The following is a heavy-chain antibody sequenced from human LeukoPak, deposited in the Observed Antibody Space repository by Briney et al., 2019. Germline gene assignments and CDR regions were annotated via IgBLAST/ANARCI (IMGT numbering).Heavy chain of an antibody. CDR1: GGSISSRSYY. D-gene: IGHD6-19*01. CDR2: FSYSGST. Sequence: PSETLSLTCTVSGGSISSRSYYWGWIRQPPGKGLEWIGSFSYSGSTYYNPSLNSRVTISVDTSNNQFSLELTSVTATDTAVYYCARHAIAVPNYYFDYWGQGTLAIVSS. J-gene: IGHJ4*02. V-gene: IGHV4-39*01. CDR3: ARHAIAVPNYYFDY.